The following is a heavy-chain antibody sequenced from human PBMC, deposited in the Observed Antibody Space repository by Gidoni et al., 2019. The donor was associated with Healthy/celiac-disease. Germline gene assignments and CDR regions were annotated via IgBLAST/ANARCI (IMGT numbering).Heavy chain of an antibody. CDR2: IWYDGSNK. D-gene: IGHD3-22*01. J-gene: IGHJ3*02. CDR3: ARDATYDYDSSGYYYPDAFDI. V-gene: IGHV3-33*01. Sequence: QVQLVESGGGVVQPGRSLRLSCAASGFTFSSSGMHWVRQAPGKGLEWVAVIWYDGSNKYYGDAVKGRFNISRDNSKNTLYLKMNSLRAEDTAVYYCARDATYDYDSSGYYYPDAFDIWGQGTMVTVSS. CDR1: GFTFSSSG.